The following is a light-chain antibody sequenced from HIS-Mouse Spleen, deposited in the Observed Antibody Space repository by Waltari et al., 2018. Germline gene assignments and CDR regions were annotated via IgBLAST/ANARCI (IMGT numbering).Light chain of an antibody. CDR2: DVS. CDR3: SSYTSSSTWV. J-gene: IGLJ3*02. CDR1: SIEGAGHNY. V-gene: IGLV2-14*03. Sequence: QSALTQPASVAGSPGQSITTSCTGTSIEGAGHNYVSWYQHHPGKAPKLMIYDVSNRPSGVSNRFSGSKSGNTASLTISGLQAEDEADYYCSSYTSSSTWVFGGGTKLTVL.